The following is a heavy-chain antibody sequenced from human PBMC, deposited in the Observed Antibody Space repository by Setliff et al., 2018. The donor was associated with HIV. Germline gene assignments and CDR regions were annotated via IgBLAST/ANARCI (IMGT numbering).Heavy chain of an antibody. Sequence: GGSLRLSCVASGFNLYTTAMTWIRQIPGKGLEWVSSISGPGDIIFFADSLKGRFTISRDNSKNTIYLQMVSLRAEDTAVYFCAKGNYRFENWGQGTLVTV. J-gene: IGHJ4*02. D-gene: IGHD3-16*02. V-gene: IGHV3-23*01. CDR1: GFNLYTTA. CDR3: AKGNYRFEN. CDR2: ISGPGDII.